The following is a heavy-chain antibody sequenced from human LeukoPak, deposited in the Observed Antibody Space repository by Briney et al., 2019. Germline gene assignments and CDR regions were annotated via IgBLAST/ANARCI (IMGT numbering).Heavy chain of an antibody. CDR1: NYSISISYC. Sequence: PSETLSLTSTVSNYSISISYCWGWIRQPPGKGLERIGSIYHSGSTYYNPSLKSRVTISVDTSKIQFSLKLSSVTASDTAVYYCASVRDSGSDDLDAFDIWGQGTVVTVSS. J-gene: IGHJ3*02. D-gene: IGHD1-26*01. CDR3: ASVRDSGSDDLDAFDI. V-gene: IGHV4-38-2*02. CDR2: IYHSGST.